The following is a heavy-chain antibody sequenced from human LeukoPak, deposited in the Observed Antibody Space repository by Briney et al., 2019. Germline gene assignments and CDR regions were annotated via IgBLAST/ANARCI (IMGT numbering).Heavy chain of an antibody. J-gene: IGHJ4*02. V-gene: IGHV3-23*01. Sequence: GGSLRLSCAAPGFTFSSYAMSWVRQAPGKGLQWVSGISGSGDSTHYADSVKGRFTISRDNSNNTLFLQMNSLRAEDTAVYYCAKSTDYYDTSGLDYWGQGTLVTVSS. CDR1: GFTFSSYA. D-gene: IGHD3-22*01. CDR2: ISGSGDST. CDR3: AKSTDYYDTSGLDY.